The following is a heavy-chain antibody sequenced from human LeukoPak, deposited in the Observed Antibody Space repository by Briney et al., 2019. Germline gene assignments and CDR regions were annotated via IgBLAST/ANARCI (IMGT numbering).Heavy chain of an antibody. J-gene: IGHJ4*02. V-gene: IGHV3-73*01. CDR2: IRSKANSYAT. Sequence: PGGSLRLSXAASGFTFSGSAMHWVRQASGKGLEWVGRIRSKANSYATAYAASVKGRFTISRDDSKNTAYLQMNSLKTEDTAVYYCTTEAYYDILTGYYRNDYWGQGTLVTVSS. CDR1: GFTFSGSA. CDR3: TTEAYYDILTGYYRNDY. D-gene: IGHD3-9*01.